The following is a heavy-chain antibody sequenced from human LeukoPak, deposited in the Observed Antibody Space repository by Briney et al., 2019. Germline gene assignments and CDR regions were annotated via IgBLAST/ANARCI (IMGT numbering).Heavy chain of an antibody. CDR3: AKAGYDFWSGYHFDY. J-gene: IGHJ4*02. CDR2: ISWNSGSI. CDR1: GFTFDDYA. Sequence: GRSLRLSCAASGFTFDDYAMHWVRQAPGKGLEWVSGISWNSGSIGYADSVKGRFTISRDNAKNSLYLQMNSLRAEDTALYYCAKAGYDFWSGYHFDYWGQGTLVTVSS. D-gene: IGHD3-3*01. V-gene: IGHV3-9*01.